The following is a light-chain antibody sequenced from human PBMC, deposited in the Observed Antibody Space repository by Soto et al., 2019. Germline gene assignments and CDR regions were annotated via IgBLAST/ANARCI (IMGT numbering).Light chain of an antibody. V-gene: IGKV1-5*03. CDR1: QSSSSW. CDR3: QQYNTYWT. J-gene: IGKJ1*01. CDR2: KAS. Sequence: DIQMTQSPSTLSASVGARFPITCPARQSSSSWLAWYQQKPGKAPKLLIYKASVLETGVPARFSGSGSGTEFSLTISSLQSDDFATYYCQQYNTYWTFGQGTKVDIK.